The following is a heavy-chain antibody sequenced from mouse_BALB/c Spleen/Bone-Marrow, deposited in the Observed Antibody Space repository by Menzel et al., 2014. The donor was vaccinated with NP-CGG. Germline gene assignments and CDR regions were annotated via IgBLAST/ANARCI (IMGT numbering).Heavy chain of an antibody. CDR3: ALYYDYDVGY. D-gene: IGHD2-4*01. CDR1: GFNIKDTY. Sequence: VQLKESGAELVKPGASVKLSCTASGFNIKDTYMHWVKQRPEQGLEWIGRIDPANGNTKYDPKFQGKATITADTSSNTAYLQLSSLTSEDTAVYYCALYYDYDVGYWGQCTTLTVSS. CDR2: IDPANGNT. J-gene: IGHJ2*01. V-gene: IGHV14-3*02.